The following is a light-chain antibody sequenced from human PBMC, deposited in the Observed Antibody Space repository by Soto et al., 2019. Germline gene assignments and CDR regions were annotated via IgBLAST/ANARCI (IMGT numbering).Light chain of an antibody. J-gene: IGKJ1*01. CDR1: QSISSW. Sequence: DIRMTQSPSTLSSTSGDRVTITCRASQSISSWLAWYQHKPGKAPRLLIYDASNLDSGVPSRFSGSGSGTEFSLTISNMQPDGCATDDCQQYENYWTFGQGTKVDI. V-gene: IGKV1-5*01. CDR3: QQYENYWT. CDR2: DAS.